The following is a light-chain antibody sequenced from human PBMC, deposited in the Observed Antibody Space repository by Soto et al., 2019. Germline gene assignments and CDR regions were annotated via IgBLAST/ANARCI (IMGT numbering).Light chain of an antibody. J-gene: IGKJ1*01. CDR2: SAS. CDR3: LQVSTFTRT. Sequence: DIQMTQSPSSVSASVGDRFTITCRASHGIGVRLAWFQKKQGKAPQLLIQSASSLQSGFPSRLRGSGYGTDLVISINSMKNEDFESYYCLQVSTFTRTFGQGTKVDIK. CDR1: HGIGVR. V-gene: IGKV1-12*01.